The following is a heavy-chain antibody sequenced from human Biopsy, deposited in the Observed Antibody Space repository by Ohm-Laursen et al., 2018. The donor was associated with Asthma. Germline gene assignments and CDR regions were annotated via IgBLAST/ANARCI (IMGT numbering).Heavy chain of an antibody. J-gene: IGHJ4*02. D-gene: IGHD1-26*01. CDR3: AKEVFPGWELRRGPDS. Sequence: SLRLSCAASGFTFHNYVMHWVRQAPGKGLDWVAVISFDGSNKNYTDSVKGRFTISRDNSRNTLHLQMNSLRAEDTAVYFCAKEVFPGWELRRGPDSWGQGTLVTVSS. CDR1: GFTFHNYV. CDR2: ISFDGSNK. V-gene: IGHV3-30*18.